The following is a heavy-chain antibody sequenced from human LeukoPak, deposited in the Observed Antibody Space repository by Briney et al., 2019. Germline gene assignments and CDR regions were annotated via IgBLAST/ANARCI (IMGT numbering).Heavy chain of an antibody. V-gene: IGHV1-2*02. CDR2: INPDSGGT. J-gene: IGHJ4*02. CDR1: GYTFTGYF. CDR3: ARVYSSGGFYGY. Sequence: ASVKVSCKSSGYTFTGYFMHWVRQAPGQGLEWMGWINPDSGGTKYAQNFQGRVTMTRDTSISTAFMELSRLRSDDTAVYYCARVYSSGGFYGYWGQGTLVTVSS. D-gene: IGHD3-10*01.